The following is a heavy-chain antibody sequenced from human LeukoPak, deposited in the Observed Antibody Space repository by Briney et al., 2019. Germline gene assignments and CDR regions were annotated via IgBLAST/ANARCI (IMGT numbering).Heavy chain of an antibody. CDR2: IYPGDSDT. D-gene: IGHD2-15*01. Sequence: GESLKISCKGSGYSFTSYWIGWVRQMPGKGLEWMGIIYPGDSDTRYSPSFQGQVTISADKSISTAYLQWSSLKASDTAMYYCAREAGYCSGGSCYDYWGQGTLVTVSS. CDR3: AREAGYCSGGSCYDY. CDR1: GYSFTSYW. V-gene: IGHV5-51*01. J-gene: IGHJ4*02.